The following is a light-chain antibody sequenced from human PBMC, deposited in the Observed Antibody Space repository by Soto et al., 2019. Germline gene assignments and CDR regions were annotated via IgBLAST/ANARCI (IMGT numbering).Light chain of an antibody. CDR3: QQYNDYSWT. V-gene: IGKV1-5*03. J-gene: IGKJ1*01. CDR2: KAS. CDR1: QSISSW. Sequence: DIQMTQSPSTLSASVGDRVTITCRASQSISSWLAWYQQKPGKAPKLLIYKASSLESGVPSRFSGSGSGTEITLTISSLKSDDFATYYCQQYNDYSWTFGQGTKVEIK.